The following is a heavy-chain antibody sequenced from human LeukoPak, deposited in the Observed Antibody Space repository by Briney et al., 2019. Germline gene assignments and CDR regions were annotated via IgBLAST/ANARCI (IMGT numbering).Heavy chain of an antibody. Sequence: AGGSLRLSCAASGFTFSSYAMHWVRQAPGRGLECLALISYDETSKYYADSVKGRFTISRDNSKNTLYLQMDSLRAEDTAVYYCARDWQLDFWGQGTLVTVSS. D-gene: IGHD6-13*01. CDR3: ARDWQLDF. CDR2: ISYDETSK. J-gene: IGHJ4*02. CDR1: GFTFSSYA. V-gene: IGHV3-30-3*01.